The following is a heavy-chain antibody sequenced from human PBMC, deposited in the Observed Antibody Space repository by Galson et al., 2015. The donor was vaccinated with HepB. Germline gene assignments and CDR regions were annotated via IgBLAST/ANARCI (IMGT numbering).Heavy chain of an antibody. CDR3: AHRPPYYYGSGSYYKWFDP. Sequence: PALVKPTQTLTLTCTFSGFSLSTSGVGVGWIRQPPGKALEWLALIYWDDDKRYSPSLKSRLTITKDTSKNQVVLTMTNMDPVDTATYYCAHRPPYYYGSGSYYKWFDPWGQGTLVTVSS. J-gene: IGHJ5*02. CDR2: IYWDDDK. CDR1: GFSLSTSGVG. D-gene: IGHD3-10*01. V-gene: IGHV2-5*02.